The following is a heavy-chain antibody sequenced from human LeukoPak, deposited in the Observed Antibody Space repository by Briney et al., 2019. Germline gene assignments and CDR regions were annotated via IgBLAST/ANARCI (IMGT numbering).Heavy chain of an antibody. V-gene: IGHV4-39*07. Sequence: SETLSLSCTVSGGSISSSSYYWGWIRQPPGKGLEWIGSIYYSGSTYYNPSLKSRVTISVDTSKNQFSLKLNSVTAADTAVYYCASSIRWGDYFDYWGQGTLVTVSS. CDR3: ASSIRWGDYFDY. J-gene: IGHJ4*02. CDR1: GGSISSSSYY. CDR2: IYYSGST. D-gene: IGHD2/OR15-2a*01.